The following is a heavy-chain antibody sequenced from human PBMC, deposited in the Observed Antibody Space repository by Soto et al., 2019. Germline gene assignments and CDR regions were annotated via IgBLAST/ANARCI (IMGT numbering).Heavy chain of an antibody. CDR1: GFTFNNYG. CDR3: ARRQIPPPTRGAANARGGMDV. V-gene: IGHV3-33*01. CDR2: IWNDGSNN. Sequence: QVQLVESGGGVVQPGRSLRLSCAASGFTFNNYGMHWVRQAPGKGLEWLAVIWNDGSNNYYANSVKARFTISRDNSKNTLYLQMSSLRAEDTAVYYCARRQIPPPTRGAANARGGMDVWGQGTTVTVSS. J-gene: IGHJ6*02. D-gene: IGHD6-13*01.